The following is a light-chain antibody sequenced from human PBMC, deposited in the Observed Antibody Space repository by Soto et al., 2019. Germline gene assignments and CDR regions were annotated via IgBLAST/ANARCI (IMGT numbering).Light chain of an antibody. CDR1: QSVVSSH. CDR2: GAS. Sequence: EIVLTQSPGTLSLSPGERATLSCRASQSVVSSHLAWFQQRPGQAPRLLIYGASTRATGIPDRISGSGSGTDFTLTVSRLEPEDFAVYYCHQYHSLPWTFGQGTKVEFK. CDR3: HQYHSLPWT. J-gene: IGKJ1*01. V-gene: IGKV3-20*01.